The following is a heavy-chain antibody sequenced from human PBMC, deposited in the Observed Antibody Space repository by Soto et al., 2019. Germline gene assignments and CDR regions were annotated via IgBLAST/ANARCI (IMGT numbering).Heavy chain of an antibody. CDR1: GFTFSSYG. J-gene: IGHJ6*02. D-gene: IGHD4-17*01. Sequence: QVQLVESGGGVVQPGRSLRLSCAASGFTFSSYGMHWVRQAPGKGLEWVAVIWYDGSNKYYADSVKGRFTISRDNSKNTLYLQMTSLRAEDTAVYYCARADDYGDYDYYYYGMDVWGQGTTVTVSS. CDR3: ARADDYGDYDYYYYGMDV. CDR2: IWYDGSNK. V-gene: IGHV3-33*01.